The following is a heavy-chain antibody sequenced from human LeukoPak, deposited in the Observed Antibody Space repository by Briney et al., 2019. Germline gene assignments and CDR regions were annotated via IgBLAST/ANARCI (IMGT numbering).Heavy chain of an antibody. CDR2: IYSGGSA. J-gene: IGHJ6*03. CDR3: ASGITGTGYYYYYMDV. CDR1: GFTVSSNY. D-gene: IGHD1-7*01. Sequence: GGSLRLSCAASGFTVSSNYMSWVRQAPGKGLEWVSVIYSGGSAYYADSVKGRFTISRDNAKNSLYLQMNSLRAEDTAVYYCASGITGTGYYYYYMDVWGKGTTVTVSS. V-gene: IGHV3-66*01.